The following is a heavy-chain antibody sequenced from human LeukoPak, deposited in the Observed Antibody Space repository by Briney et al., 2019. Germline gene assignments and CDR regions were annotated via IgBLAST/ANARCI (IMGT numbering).Heavy chain of an antibody. J-gene: IGHJ2*01. CDR1: GGSISTSDYY. CDR3: AKYRGGYDRSDYPRYFDV. CDR2: IYHSGRT. Sequence: SETLSLTCSVSGGSISTSDYYWGWIRQPPGRGLEWFGNIYHSGRTYYNPSLQSRVTILLDTPKNQFSLKLTSVTAADTAVYYCAKYRGGYDRSDYPRYFDVWGRGTLVTVSS. D-gene: IGHD3-22*01. V-gene: IGHV4-39*07.